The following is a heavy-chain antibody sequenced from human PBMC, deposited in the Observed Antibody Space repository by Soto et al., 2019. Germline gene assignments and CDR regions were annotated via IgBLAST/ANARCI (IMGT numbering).Heavy chain of an antibody. D-gene: IGHD6-13*01. V-gene: IGHV3-48*01. CDR2: ISSGSGTI. CDR1: GFTSSTYS. CDR3: ARDGGDSGSWYFVFDI. Sequence: PGGSLRLSCVASGFTSSTYSMNWVRQAPGKGLEWVSYISSGSGTIYYADSVKGRFTISRDNAKNSLYLQMNSLRAEDTAVYYCARDGGDSGSWYFVFDISAQGTMVTVSS. J-gene: IGHJ3*02.